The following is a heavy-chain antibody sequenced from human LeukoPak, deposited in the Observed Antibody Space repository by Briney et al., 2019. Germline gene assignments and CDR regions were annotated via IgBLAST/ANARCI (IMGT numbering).Heavy chain of an antibody. Sequence: PSETLSLTCTVSGGSISSCYWSWIRQPAGKGLEWIGRIYTSGSTNYNPSLKSRVTMSVDTSKNQFSLKLSSVTAADTAVYYCAREIFGVAQWYYYMDVWGKGTTVTVSS. CDR1: GGSISSCY. D-gene: IGHD3-3*01. CDR2: IYTSGST. CDR3: AREIFGVAQWYYYMDV. V-gene: IGHV4-4*07. J-gene: IGHJ6*03.